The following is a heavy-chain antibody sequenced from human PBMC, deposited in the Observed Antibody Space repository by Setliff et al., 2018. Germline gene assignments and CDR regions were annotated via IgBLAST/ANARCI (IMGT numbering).Heavy chain of an antibody. V-gene: IGHV4-4*08. CDR3: ARIAYGSGSYYFDY. CDR2: IYTSGTT. CDR1: GGSISGYY. D-gene: IGHD3-10*01. J-gene: IGHJ4*02. Sequence: SETLSLTCSVSGGSISGYYWSWLRQPPGKGLEWIGYIYTSGTTKYNPSLKSRVTISIDTSKSQFSLNLSSVTAADTAVYYCARIAYGSGSYYFDYWGQGTLVTVSS.